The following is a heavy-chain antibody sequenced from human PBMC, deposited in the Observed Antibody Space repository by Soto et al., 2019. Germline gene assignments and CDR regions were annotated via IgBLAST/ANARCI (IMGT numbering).Heavy chain of an antibody. Sequence: QVQLVQSGAEVKKPGSSVQVSCKASGGTFTTYSFIWVRQAPGHGLEWLGSVNPSIESPNYAQKFQDRVTISADESTRTAFLELSSLRSDDTAVYFCARGSEEWSNLGVFDSWGQGTLVTVSS. CDR1: GGTFTTYS. V-gene: IGHV1-69*18. J-gene: IGHJ4*02. CDR2: VNPSIESP. D-gene: IGHD3-3*01. CDR3: ARGSEEWSNLGVFDS.